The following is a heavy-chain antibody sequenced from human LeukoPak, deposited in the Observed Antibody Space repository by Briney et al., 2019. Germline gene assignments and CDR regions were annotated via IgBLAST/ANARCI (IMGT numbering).Heavy chain of an antibody. CDR1: GFSFSDAW. V-gene: IGHV3-7*01. Sequence: GGSLRLSCAASGFSFSDAWMTWVRQAPGKGLAWVANIIEGGDVKYYVDSVKGRFTISRDNTKNSLYLQMTSLRADDTAVYYCARVGKNGWDFDHWGQGTLVTVSS. D-gene: IGHD6-19*01. CDR3: ARVGKNGWDFDH. J-gene: IGHJ4*02. CDR2: IIEGGDVK.